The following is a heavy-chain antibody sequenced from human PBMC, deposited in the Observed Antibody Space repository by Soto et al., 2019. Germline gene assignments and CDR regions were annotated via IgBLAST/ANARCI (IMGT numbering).Heavy chain of an antibody. V-gene: IGHV1-8*01. CDR3: ARDTGDGTFDF. CDR1: GYTFTSYD. D-gene: IGHD7-27*01. Sequence: GASVKVSCKASGYTFTSYDINWVRQATGQGLEWMGWMNPNSGNTGYAQKFQDRVTISRDTSASTAYMELTSLRSEDTAVYYCARDTGDGTFDFWGQGTLVTVSS. CDR2: MNPNSGNT. J-gene: IGHJ4*02.